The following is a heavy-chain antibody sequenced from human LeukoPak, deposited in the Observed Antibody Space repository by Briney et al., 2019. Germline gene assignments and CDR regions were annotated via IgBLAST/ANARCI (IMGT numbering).Heavy chain of an antibody. V-gene: IGHV1-18*01. D-gene: IGHD1-26*01. Sequence: ASVKVSCKASGYTFTSYGITWVRQAPGQGLEWMGWISAYNGNTNYAQKLQGRVTMTTDTSTSTAYMELRSLRSDDTAVYYCARDVRKMGTVGAPSCDYWGQGTLVTVSS. J-gene: IGHJ4*02. CDR1: GYTFTSYG. CDR2: ISAYNGNT. CDR3: ARDVRKMGTVGAPSCDY.